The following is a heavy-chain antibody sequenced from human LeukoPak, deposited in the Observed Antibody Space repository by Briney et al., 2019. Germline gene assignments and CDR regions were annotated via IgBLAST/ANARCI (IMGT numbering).Heavy chain of an antibody. D-gene: IGHD6-6*01. CDR1: GGTFISYG. CDR3: ARLDEYSSSSRYYGMDV. V-gene: IGHV1-69*13. J-gene: IGHJ6*02. Sequence: SVKVSCKASGGTFISYGISWVRQAPGQGLEWMGGIIPIFGTANYAQKSQGRVTITADESTSTAYMELSSLRSEDTAVYYCARLDEYSSSSRYYGMDVWGQGTTVTVSS. CDR2: IIPIFGTA.